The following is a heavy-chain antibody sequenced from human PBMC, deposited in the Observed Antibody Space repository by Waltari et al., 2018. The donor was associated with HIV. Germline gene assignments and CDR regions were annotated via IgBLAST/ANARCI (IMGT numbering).Heavy chain of an antibody. CDR3: ARSAGTNDYDYYYYMDV. CDR2: IYWDDDK. J-gene: IGHJ6*03. CDR1: GFSLTTSAVG. D-gene: IGHD1-7*01. V-gene: IGHV2-5*02. Sequence: QITLKESGPSLVKPTQTLTLTCTFSGFSLTTSAVGVGWIRQPPGKALEWLALIYWDDDKRYSPSLRSRLTITKDTSKNQVVLTMTNMDPVDTATYYCARSAGTNDYDYYYYMDVWGKGTTVTVSS.